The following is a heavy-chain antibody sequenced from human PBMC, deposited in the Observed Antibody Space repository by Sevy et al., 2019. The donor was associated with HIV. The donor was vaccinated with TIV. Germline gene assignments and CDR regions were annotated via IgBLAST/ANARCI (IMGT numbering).Heavy chain of an antibody. D-gene: IGHD2-2*02. J-gene: IGHJ6*02. CDR1: GYTFTSYG. V-gene: IGHV1-18*01. Sequence: ASVKVSCKASGYTFTSYGISWVRQAPGQGLEWMGWISAYNGNTNYAQKLQGRVTMTTDTSTSTAYMELRSLRSDDTAVYYWAREDCSSTNCYTRDYYYGMDVWGQGTTVTVSS. CDR2: ISAYNGNT. CDR3: AREDCSSTNCYTRDYYYGMDV.